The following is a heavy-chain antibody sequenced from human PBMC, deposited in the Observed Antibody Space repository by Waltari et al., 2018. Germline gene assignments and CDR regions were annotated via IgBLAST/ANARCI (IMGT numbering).Heavy chain of an antibody. Sequence: QAHLLQSGAEVKRPGASLRVSCEASGFIFTAYYLHWVRRAPGQGLEWMGWINPQNGGTNYAQKFQGRVIMTRDMSVKTVYMDLRRLGSDDTAIYYCARDGSPAASPHYYYYYIDVWGKGTTVTISS. D-gene: IGHD2-2*01. CDR1: GFIFTAYY. J-gene: IGHJ6*03. CDR3: ARDGSPAASPHYYYYYIDV. CDR2: INPQNGGT. V-gene: IGHV1-2*02.